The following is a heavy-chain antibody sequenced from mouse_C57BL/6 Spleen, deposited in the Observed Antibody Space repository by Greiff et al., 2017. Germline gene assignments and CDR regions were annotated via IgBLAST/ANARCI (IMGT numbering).Heavy chain of an antibody. D-gene: IGHD2-2*01. CDR3: ARGYGDWYFDV. CDR1: GYTFTSYW. Sequence: VQLQQPGAELAKPGASVKLSCKASGYTFTSYWMHWVKPRPGQGLEWIGYINPSSGYTKYNQKFKDKATLTADKSSSTAYMQLSSLTYEDSAGYYCARGYGDWYFDVWGTGTTVTVSS. J-gene: IGHJ1*03. CDR2: INPSSGYT. V-gene: IGHV1-7*01.